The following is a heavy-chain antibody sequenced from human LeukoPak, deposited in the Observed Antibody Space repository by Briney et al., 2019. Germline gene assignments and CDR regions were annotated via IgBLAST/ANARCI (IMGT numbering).Heavy chain of an antibody. CDR2: INPNSGGT. CDR1: GYTFTGYY. CDR3: ARLYSSSWFGFGGAFDI. D-gene: IGHD6-13*01. V-gene: IGHV1-2*02. J-gene: IGHJ3*02. Sequence: ASVKVSCKASGYTFTGYYMHWVRQAPGQGLEWMGWINPNSGGTNYAQKFQGRVTMTRDTSISTAYMELSRLRSDDTAVYYCARLYSSSWFGFGGAFDIWGQGTMVTVSS.